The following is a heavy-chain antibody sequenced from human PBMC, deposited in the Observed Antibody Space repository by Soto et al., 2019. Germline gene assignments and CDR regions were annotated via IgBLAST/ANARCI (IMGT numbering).Heavy chain of an antibody. D-gene: IGHD3-3*01. J-gene: IGHJ4*02. CDR1: GFTFSSYW. Sequence: GGSLRLSCAASGFTFSSYWMHWVRQAPGKGLVWVSRINSDGSSTSYADSVKGRFTISRDNAKNTLYLQMNSLRAEDTAVYYCARGTPIFTPYYDFWSGYAVPYYFDYWGQGTLVTVSS. V-gene: IGHV3-74*01. CDR3: ARGTPIFTPYYDFWSGYAVPYYFDY. CDR2: INSDGSST.